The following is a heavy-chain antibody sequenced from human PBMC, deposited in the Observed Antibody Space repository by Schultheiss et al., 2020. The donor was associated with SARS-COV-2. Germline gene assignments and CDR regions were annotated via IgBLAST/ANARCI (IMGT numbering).Heavy chain of an antibody. V-gene: IGHV3-11*01. CDR1: GFTFSDYY. CDR3: ARDRGYSYGYFVYYYYYGMDV. J-gene: IGHJ6*02. CDR2: ISSSGSTI. Sequence: GGSLRLSCAASGFTFSDYYMSWIRQAPGKGLEWVSYISSSGSTIYYADSVKGRFTISRDNAKNSLYLQMNSLRAEDTAVYYCARDRGYSYGYFVYYYYYGMDVWGQGTTVTVSS. D-gene: IGHD5-18*01.